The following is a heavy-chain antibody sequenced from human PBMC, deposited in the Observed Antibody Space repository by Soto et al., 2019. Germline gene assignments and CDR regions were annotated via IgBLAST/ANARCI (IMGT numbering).Heavy chain of an antibody. CDR2: FDPEDGET. CDR1: GYTHTELS. Sequence: ASVKVSCKVSGYTHTELSMHWVRQAPGKGLEWMGGFDPEDGETIYAQKFQGRVTMTEDTSTDTAYMELSSLRSEDTAVYYCATVFRSYGYFDYWGQGTLVTVSS. J-gene: IGHJ4*02. D-gene: IGHD5-18*01. CDR3: ATVFRSYGYFDY. V-gene: IGHV1-24*01.